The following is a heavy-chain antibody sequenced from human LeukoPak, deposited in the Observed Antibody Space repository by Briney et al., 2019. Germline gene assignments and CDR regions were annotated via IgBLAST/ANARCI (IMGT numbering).Heavy chain of an antibody. J-gene: IGHJ4*02. CDR2: INRDGSEK. CDR3: AKDSNGWYQRGSNYFDY. Sequence: GGSLRLSCVVSGFTLSSRWMMWVRQAPGEGLEWMTNINRDGSEKNYVDSVKGRFTISRDNSKNTLYLQMNSLRAEDTAEYYCAKDSNGWYQRGSNYFDYWGQGTLVTVSS. V-gene: IGHV3-7*03. D-gene: IGHD6-19*01. CDR1: GFTLSSRW.